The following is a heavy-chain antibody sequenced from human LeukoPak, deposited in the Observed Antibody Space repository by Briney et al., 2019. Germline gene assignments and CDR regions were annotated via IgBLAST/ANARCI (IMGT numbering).Heavy chain of an antibody. D-gene: IGHD6-6*01. Sequence: GSLRLSCAASGFTFSSYSMNWVRQAPGKGLEWIGEINHSGSTNYNPSLKSRVTISVDTSKNQFSLKLSSVTAADTAVYYCARRARARYFDYWGQGTLVTVSS. CDR2: INHSGST. V-gene: IGHV4-34*01. CDR1: GFTFSSYS. CDR3: ARRARARYFDY. J-gene: IGHJ4*02.